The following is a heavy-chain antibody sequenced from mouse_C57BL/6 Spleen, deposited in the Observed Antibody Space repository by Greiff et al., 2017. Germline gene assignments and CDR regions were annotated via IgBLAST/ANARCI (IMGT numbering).Heavy chain of an antibody. D-gene: IGHD2-4*01. V-gene: IGHV1-61*01. CDR1: GYTFTSYW. Sequence: QVQLQQPGAELVRPGSSVKLSCKASGYTFTSYWMDWVKQRPGQGLEWIGNIYPSDSETHYNQQFKDKATLTVDKTSSTAYMQLSSLTSEDSAVYYCARVGYDYDRAWFAYWGQGTLVTVSA. CDR3: ARVGYDYDRAWFAY. J-gene: IGHJ3*01. CDR2: IYPSDSET.